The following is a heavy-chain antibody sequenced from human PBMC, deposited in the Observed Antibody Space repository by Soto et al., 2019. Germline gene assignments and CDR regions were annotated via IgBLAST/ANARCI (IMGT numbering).Heavy chain of an antibody. Sequence: EVQLVESGGGLVQPGGSLRLSCAASGFTFSSYDMHWVRQATGKGLEWVSAIGTAGDTYYPGSVKGRFTISRENAKNSLYLQMNSLRAGDTAVYYCARASYGDDAFDIWGQGTMVTVSS. CDR2: IGTAGDT. D-gene: IGHD1-26*01. CDR1: GFTFSSYD. CDR3: ARASYGDDAFDI. V-gene: IGHV3-13*04. J-gene: IGHJ3*02.